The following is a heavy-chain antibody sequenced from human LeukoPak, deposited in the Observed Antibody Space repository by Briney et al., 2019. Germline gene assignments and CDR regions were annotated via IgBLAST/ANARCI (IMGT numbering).Heavy chain of an antibody. CDR3: ARSTPYYDFWSGYYTPFDY. CDR1: GGSISSYY. V-gene: IGHV4-59*08. J-gene: IGHJ4*02. D-gene: IGHD3-3*01. CDR2: IYYSGST. Sequence: PETLSLTCTVSGGSISSYYWSWIRQPPGKGLEWIGYIYYSGSTNYNPSLKSRVTISVDTSKNQFSLKLSSVTAADTAVYYCARSTPYYDFWSGYYTPFDYWGQGTLVTVSS.